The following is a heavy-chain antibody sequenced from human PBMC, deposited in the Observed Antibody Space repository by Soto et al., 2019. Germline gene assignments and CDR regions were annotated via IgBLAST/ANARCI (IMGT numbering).Heavy chain of an antibody. CDR3: ARRYCSRADCYSDS. Sequence: PGESLKISCHGSGYTFFSFWIVWVRQVPGKGLEWVGRIDPGDSSATYSPTFQGRVTISADRSTRSAYLQWRSLRASDTAIYFCARRYCSRADCYSDSWGQGSLVTVS. D-gene: IGHD2-2*01. J-gene: IGHJ4*02. V-gene: IGHV5-10-1*01. CDR1: GYTFFSFW. CDR2: IDPGDSSA.